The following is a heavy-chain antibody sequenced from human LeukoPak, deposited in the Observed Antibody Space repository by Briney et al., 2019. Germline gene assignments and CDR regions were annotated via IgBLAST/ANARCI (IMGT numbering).Heavy chain of an antibody. CDR2: IYYSGST. V-gene: IGHV4-31*03. D-gene: IGHD2-15*01. J-gene: IGHJ4*02. CDR1: GGSISSGGYY. Sequence: SETLSLTCTVSGGSISSGGYYWSWIRQHPGKGLEWIGYIYYSGSTYYNPSLKSRVTISVDTSKNQFSLKLSSVTAADTAVYYCARVVVCSGGSCYPNPYYFDYCGQGTLVTVSS. CDR3: ARVVVCSGGSCYPNPYYFDY.